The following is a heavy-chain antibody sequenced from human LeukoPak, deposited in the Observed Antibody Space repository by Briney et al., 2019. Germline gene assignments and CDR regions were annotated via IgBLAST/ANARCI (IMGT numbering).Heavy chain of an antibody. CDR3: ARGSGTTGTIYMDV. J-gene: IGHJ6*03. D-gene: IGHD1-1*01. CDR1: GGSVRPYF. V-gene: IGHV4-59*02. Sequence: SETLSLTCTVPGGSVRPYFWNWIRQSPGKGLEWLAFIAYSGSTSYNPSLNSRATISTDTSKSQFSLRLSSVTAADTAVYYCARGSGTTGTIYMDVWGKGITVTVSS. CDR2: IAYSGST.